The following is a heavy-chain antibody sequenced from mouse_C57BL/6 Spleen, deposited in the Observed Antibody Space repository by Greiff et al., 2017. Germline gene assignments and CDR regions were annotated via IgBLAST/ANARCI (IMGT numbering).Heavy chain of an antibody. D-gene: IGHD2-12*01. V-gene: IGHV6-6*01. J-gene: IGHJ4*01. CDR2: IRNKANNHAT. Sequence: EVMLVESGGGLVQPGGSMKLSCAASGFTFSDAWMDWVRPSPEKGLEWVAEIRNKANNHATYYAESVKGRFTITRADSKSSVYRQMNSLRAEDTGIYYCTRRCYDERGYAMDYGGQGTSVTVSS. CDR3: TRRCYDERGYAMDY. CDR1: GFTFSDAW.